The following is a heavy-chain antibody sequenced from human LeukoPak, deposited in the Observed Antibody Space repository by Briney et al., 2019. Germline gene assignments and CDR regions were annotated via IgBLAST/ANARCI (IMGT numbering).Heavy chain of an antibody. Sequence: GGSLRLSCVASGFNFSIYGIHWVRQTPARGLEWVAGIYFDGSIKYYADSVKGRFTISRDNSKNTLYLQMNSLRAEDTAVYYCAKEENDSNGYYYDYWGQGTLVTVSS. CDR3: AKEENDSNGYYYDY. V-gene: IGHV3-33*06. CDR2: IYFDGSIK. J-gene: IGHJ4*02. D-gene: IGHD3-22*01. CDR1: GFNFSIYG.